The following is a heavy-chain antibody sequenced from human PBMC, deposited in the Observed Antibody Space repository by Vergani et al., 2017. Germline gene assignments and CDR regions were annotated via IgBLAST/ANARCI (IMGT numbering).Heavy chain of an antibody. CDR2: INPNSGGT. V-gene: IGHV1-2*02. D-gene: IGHD2-15*01. Sequence: QVQLVQSGAEVKKPGASVKVSCKASGYTFTGYYMHWVRQAPGQGLEWMGWINPNSGGTNYAQKSQGRVTRTRDTSISTAYMGLSRLRSDDTAVYYCAREVDMDCSGGSCYSDRNYYYGMDVWGQGTTVTVSS. J-gene: IGHJ6*02. CDR1: GYTFTGYY. CDR3: AREVDMDCSGGSCYSDRNYYYGMDV.